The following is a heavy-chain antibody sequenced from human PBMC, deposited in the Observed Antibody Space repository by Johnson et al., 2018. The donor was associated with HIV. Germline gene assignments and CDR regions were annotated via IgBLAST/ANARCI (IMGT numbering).Heavy chain of an antibody. Sequence: VQLVESGGGLVQPGGSLILSCAASGFTFSSYWMHWVRQAPGKGLVLVSRISSDGVTTTYADSVKGRFTISRDNAKNTLYLQMNSLRAEDTAVYYCARYGSSSVGGHDAFDIWGQGTMVTVSS. CDR2: ISSDGVTT. V-gene: IGHV3-74*02. J-gene: IGHJ3*02. D-gene: IGHD6-6*01. CDR3: ARYGSSSVGGHDAFDI. CDR1: GFTFSSYW.